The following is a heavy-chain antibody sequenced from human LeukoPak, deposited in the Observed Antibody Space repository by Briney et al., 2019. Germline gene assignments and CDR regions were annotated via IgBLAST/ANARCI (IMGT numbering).Heavy chain of an antibody. CDR1: GLTVSSHY. CDR3: ARTPHDYGDDDY. V-gene: IGHV3-53*01. CDR2: IYSGGST. J-gene: IGHJ4*02. Sequence: PGGSLRLSCAASGLTVSSHYISSVRQAPGKGLGWVSVIYSGGSTYYADSVKSRFTISRDNSKNTLYLQMNSLRAEDTAVYYCARTPHDYGDDDYGGQGTLVTVSS. D-gene: IGHD4-17*01.